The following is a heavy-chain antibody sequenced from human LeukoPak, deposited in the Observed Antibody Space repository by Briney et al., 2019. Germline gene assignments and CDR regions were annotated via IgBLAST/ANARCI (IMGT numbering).Heavy chain of an antibody. J-gene: IGHJ4*02. CDR3: ARGPLHYCSITSCYSDY. CDR2: ISSSSSYI. Sequence: KPGGSLRLSCAASGFTFSPYSMNWVRQAPGKGLEWVSSISSSSSYIYYADSVKGRFTISRDNAKNSLYLQMDSLRAEDTAVYYCARGPLHYCSITSCYSDYWGQGTLVTVSS. D-gene: IGHD2-2*01. CDR1: GFTFSPYS. V-gene: IGHV3-21*01.